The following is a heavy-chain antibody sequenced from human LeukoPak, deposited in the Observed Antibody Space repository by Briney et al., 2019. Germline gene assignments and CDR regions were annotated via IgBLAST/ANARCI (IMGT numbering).Heavy chain of an antibody. V-gene: IGHV3-48*03. J-gene: IGHJ6*02. CDR2: ISTSGSTI. Sequence: QPGGSLRLSCAASGFIFSSYEMNWVRQAPGKGLEWISYISTSGSTIYHADSVKGRFTISRDNAKNSLYLQMNSLRAEDTAVYYCARDAQNYGMDVWGQGTTVTVSS. CDR3: ARDAQNYGMDV. CDR1: GFIFSSYE.